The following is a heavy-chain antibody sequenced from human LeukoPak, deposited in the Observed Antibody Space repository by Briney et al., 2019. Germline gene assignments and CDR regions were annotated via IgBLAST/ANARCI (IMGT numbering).Heavy chain of an antibody. V-gene: IGHV3-9*01. CDR3: ARDDGCSGWNVKWFDP. CDR2: ISWNGGNI. D-gene: IGHD5-12*01. CDR1: GFTFDDYA. J-gene: IGHJ5*02. Sequence: PGGSLRLSCAASGFTFDDYAMHWVRQPPGKGLEWVSTISWNGGNIGYADSVKGRFTISRDNSKNTLYLEMNSLRTDDTGIYYCARDDGCSGWNVKWFDPWGQGTLVTVSS.